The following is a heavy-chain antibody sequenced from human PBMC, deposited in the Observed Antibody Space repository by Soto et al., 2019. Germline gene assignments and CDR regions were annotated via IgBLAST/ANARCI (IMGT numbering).Heavy chain of an antibody. CDR2: IYHSGST. J-gene: IGHJ6*01. V-gene: IGHV4-30-4*02. Sequence: SETLSLTCTVSGGSISSGDYYWRWIRQHPGKCLDWIVYIYHSGSTNYNPSLKSRVTISVDTSKNQFSLKLNSVTAADTAVYFCAWGPCPCDFSYALDVWGQENTVTVAS. CDR3: AWGPCPCDFSYALDV. D-gene: IGHD2-21*01. CDR1: GGSISSGDYY.